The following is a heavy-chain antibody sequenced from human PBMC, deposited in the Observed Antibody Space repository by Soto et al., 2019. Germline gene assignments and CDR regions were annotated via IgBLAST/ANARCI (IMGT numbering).Heavy chain of an antibody. Sequence: EVQLLESGGGLVQPGGSLRLSCAASGFTFSSYAMRWVRQAPGKGLKWVSAISGSGDSTYYADSVKGRFTISRDNSKNTVYLQMNSLRGEDTAVYYCARRGSGSYYDYWGQGTLVTVSS. CDR3: ARRGSGSYYDY. D-gene: IGHD1-26*01. J-gene: IGHJ4*02. CDR1: GFTFSSYA. CDR2: ISGSGDST. V-gene: IGHV3-23*01.